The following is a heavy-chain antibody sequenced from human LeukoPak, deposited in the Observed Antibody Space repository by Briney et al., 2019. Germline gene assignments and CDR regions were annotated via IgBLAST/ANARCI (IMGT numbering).Heavy chain of an antibody. J-gene: IGHJ4*02. CDR1: GGSISSYY. D-gene: IGHD6-6*01. CDR3: ARGDRIAARPTAFDY. CDR2: IYYSGSA. Sequence: PSETLSLTCTVSGGSISSYYWSWIRQPPGKGLEWIGYIYYSGSANYNPSLKSRATTSVDTSKNQFSLKLSSVTAADTAVYYCARGDRIAARPTAFDYWGQGTLVTVSS. V-gene: IGHV4-59*01.